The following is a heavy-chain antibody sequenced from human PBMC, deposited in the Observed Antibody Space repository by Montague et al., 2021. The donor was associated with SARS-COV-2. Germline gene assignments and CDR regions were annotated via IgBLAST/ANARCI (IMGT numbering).Heavy chain of an antibody. J-gene: IGHJ6*03. Sequence: SETLSLTCAVYGGSFSGHYRSWIRQPPGKGLEWTGEINNSGSTNYNPSLKSRVTISVDTSKNQFSLKLHSVTAADTAVYYCARGRIEVSMIVVVLTGASYYMDVWGKGTTVTVSS. CDR1: GGSFSGHY. V-gene: IGHV4-34*01. CDR2: INNSGST. CDR3: ARGRIEVSMIVVVLTGASYYMDV. D-gene: IGHD3-22*01.